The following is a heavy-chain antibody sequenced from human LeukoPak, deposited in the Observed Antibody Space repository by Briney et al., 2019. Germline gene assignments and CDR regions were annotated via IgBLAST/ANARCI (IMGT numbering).Heavy chain of an antibody. J-gene: IGHJ4*02. V-gene: IGHV5-51*01. Sequence: GESLKISCKCSGYSFTSYWIGWVRQMPGKGLEWMGIIDPGDCDTKYSPSFQGQVTISADKSISTAYLQWSSLKASDTAMYYCARLARRHYVRAHPVYYGGQGTLVTVSS. D-gene: IGHD3-10*02. CDR1: GYSFTSYW. CDR2: IDPGDCDT. CDR3: ARLARRHYVRAHPVYY.